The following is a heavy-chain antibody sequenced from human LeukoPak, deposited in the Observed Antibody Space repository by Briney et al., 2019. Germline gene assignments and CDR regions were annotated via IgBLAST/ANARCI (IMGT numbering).Heavy chain of an antibody. J-gene: IGHJ3*02. V-gene: IGHV4-34*01. D-gene: IGHD5-18*01. CDR2: INHSGST. Sequence: SETLSLTCAVYGGSFSGYYWSWIRQPPGKGLEWIGEINHSGSTNYNPSLKSRVTISADTSKNQFSLKLSSVTAADTAVYYCATLWLRGLVAFDIWVQGTMVTVSS. CDR1: GGSFSGYY. CDR3: ATLWLRGLVAFDI.